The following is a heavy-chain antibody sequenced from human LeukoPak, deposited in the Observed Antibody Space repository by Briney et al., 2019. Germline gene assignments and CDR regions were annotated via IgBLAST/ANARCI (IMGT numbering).Heavy chain of an antibody. CDR2: IRSKADSYAT. Sequence: GGSLRLSCAASGFTFSGSAMHWVRQASGKGLEWVGRIRSKADSYATAYAASVKGRFTISRDDSKNTAYLQMNSLKTEDTAVYCCTSWILIAVAGTLGVDYWGQGTLVTVSS. V-gene: IGHV3-73*01. J-gene: IGHJ4*02. D-gene: IGHD6-19*01. CDR1: GFTFSGSA. CDR3: TSWILIAVAGTLGVDY.